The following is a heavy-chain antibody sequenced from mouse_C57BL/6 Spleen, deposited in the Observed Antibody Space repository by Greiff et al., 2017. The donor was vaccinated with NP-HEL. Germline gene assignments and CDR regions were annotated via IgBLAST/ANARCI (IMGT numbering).Heavy chain of an antibody. CDR1: GYAFSSSW. CDR2: IYPGDGDT. CDR3: GPGSSLDY. V-gene: IGHV1-82*01. Sequence: VKLMESGPELVKPGASVKISCKASGYAFSSSWMNWVKQRPGKGLEWIGRIYPGDGDTTYNGKFKGKATRTADKSSSTAYMQLSSLTSEDSAVYFCGPGSSLDYWGQGTTLTVSS. J-gene: IGHJ2*01. D-gene: IGHD1-1*01.